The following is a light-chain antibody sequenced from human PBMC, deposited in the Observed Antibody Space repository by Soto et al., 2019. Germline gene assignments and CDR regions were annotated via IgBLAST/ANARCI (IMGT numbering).Light chain of an antibody. V-gene: IGLV1-47*01. CDR1: SSNIGSNY. J-gene: IGLJ2*01. CDR2: RNS. CDR3: AAWDDSLSGVV. Sequence: QSVLNQPPSASGTPGQRVTISCSGSSSNIGSNYVYWYQQLPGTVPQLLIYRNSERPSGVPDRFSGSKSGTSASLAISGLRSEDEADYYCAAWDDSLSGVVFGGGTKLTVL.